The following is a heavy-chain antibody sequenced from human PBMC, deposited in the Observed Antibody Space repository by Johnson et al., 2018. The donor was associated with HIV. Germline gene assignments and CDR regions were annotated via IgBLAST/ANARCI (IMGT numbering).Heavy chain of an antibody. V-gene: IGHV3-30*02. CDR1: GFTFSSYG. J-gene: IGHJ3*02. CDR3: AKDTRSSSGLGAFDI. Sequence: QVQLVESGGGVVQPGRSLRLSCAASGFTFSSYGMHWVRQAPGKGLEWVAFIRYDGSNKYYADSVKGRFTISRDNSKNTLYLQMNSLRAEDTAVYYCAKDTRSSSGLGAFDIWGQGTMVTVSS. CDR2: IRYDGSNK. D-gene: IGHD6-6*01.